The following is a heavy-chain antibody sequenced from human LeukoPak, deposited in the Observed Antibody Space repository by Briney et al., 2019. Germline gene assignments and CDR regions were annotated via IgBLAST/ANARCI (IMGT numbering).Heavy chain of an antibody. CDR2: ITSSGSLI. D-gene: IGHD3-22*01. Sequence: PGGSLRLSCAASGFTFSNYEMNWVRQAQGGGLGWFSTITSSGSLIYYADSVKGRFTISRDNSKNTLYLQMNSLRAEDTAVFYCATFPYYFDSSGSYYFDFWGQGTLVTVSS. CDR3: ATFPYYFDSSGSYYFDF. CDR1: GFTFSNYE. V-gene: IGHV3-48*03. J-gene: IGHJ4*02.